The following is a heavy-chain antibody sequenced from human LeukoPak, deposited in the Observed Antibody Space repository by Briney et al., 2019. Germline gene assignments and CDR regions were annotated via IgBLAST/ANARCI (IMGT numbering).Heavy chain of an antibody. V-gene: IGHV3-7*01. J-gene: IGHJ5*02. CDR2: IKQDGSEK. CDR3: ARDYPPIAAADLNWFDP. D-gene: IGHD6-13*01. CDR1: GFTFSSYW. Sequence: PGGSLRLSCAASGFTFSSYWMSWVRQAPGKGLEWVANIKQDGSEKYYVDSVKGRFTISRDNAKNSLYLQMNSLRAEDTAVYYCARDYPPIAAADLNWFDPWGQGTLVTVSS.